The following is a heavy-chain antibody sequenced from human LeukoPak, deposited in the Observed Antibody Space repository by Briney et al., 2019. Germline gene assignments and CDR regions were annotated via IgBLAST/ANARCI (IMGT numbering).Heavy chain of an antibody. V-gene: IGHV4-34*01. J-gene: IGHJ4*02. D-gene: IGHD1-26*01. Sequence: SETLSLTCAVYGGSFSGYCWSWIRQPPGKGLEWIGEINHSGSTNYNPSLKSRVTISVDRSKNQFSLKLSSVTAADTAVYYCAREVPSRLGVCYWGQGTLVTVSS. CDR1: GGSFSGYC. CDR3: AREVPSRLGVCY. CDR2: INHSGST.